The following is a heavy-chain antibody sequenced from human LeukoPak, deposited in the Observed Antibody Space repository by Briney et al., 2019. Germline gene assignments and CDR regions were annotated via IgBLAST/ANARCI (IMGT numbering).Heavy chain of an antibody. D-gene: IGHD3-10*01. CDR3: ARVLIARFGELYLDY. CDR1: GDSINSLDL. CDR2: MYLSGTT. J-gene: IGHJ4*02. Sequence: PSGTLSLTCTVSGDSINSLDLWSWVRQPPGKGLEWIGEMYLSGTTHSNPSVKSRVTISVDKSKNQFSLKLSSVTAADTAVYYCARVLIARFGELYLDYWGQGTLVTVSS. V-gene: IGHV4-4*02.